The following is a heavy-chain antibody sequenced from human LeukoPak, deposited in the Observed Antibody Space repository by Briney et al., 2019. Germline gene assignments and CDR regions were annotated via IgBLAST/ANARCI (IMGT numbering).Heavy chain of an antibody. D-gene: IGHD3-10*01. V-gene: IGHV3-7*01. CDR1: GFSFSTYW. Sequence: PGGSLRLSCGASGFSFSTYWMDWVRQAPGKGLGWVASIKEDGSRADYVDSVRGRFTVSRDNTKNSLFLQMNSLRVDDTAVYYCASDRAFSQFDYWGQGTLVTVSS. CDR3: ASDRAFSQFDY. J-gene: IGHJ4*02. CDR2: IKEDGSRA.